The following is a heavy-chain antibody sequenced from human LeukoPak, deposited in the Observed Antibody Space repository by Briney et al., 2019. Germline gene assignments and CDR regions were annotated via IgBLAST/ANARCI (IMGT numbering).Heavy chain of an antibody. V-gene: IGHV3-11*01. CDR3: ANPHGVRRNYYDSSGYRFPAY. Sequence: SGGSLRLSCAASGFTFSDYYMSWIRQAPGKGLEWVSYISSSGSTIYYADSVKGRFTISRDNAKNSLYLQMNSLRAEDTAVYYCANPHGVRRNYYDSSGYRFPAYWGQGTLVTVSS. CDR2: ISSSGSTI. D-gene: IGHD3-22*01. J-gene: IGHJ4*02. CDR1: GFTFSDYY.